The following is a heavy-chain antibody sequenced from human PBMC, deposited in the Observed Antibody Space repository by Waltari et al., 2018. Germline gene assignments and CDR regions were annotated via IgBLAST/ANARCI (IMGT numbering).Heavy chain of an antibody. CDR1: GFTFTDYG. J-gene: IGHJ4*02. Sequence: EVHLVESVGGLVQPGGSLRLSCADSGFTFTDYGMGWVRQAPGKGPEWVANIHKDGSEKNYVDYVKGRFTISRDNAKDSVYLQMNSLRADDTAMYYCVRDHWGPDYWGQGTLVTVSS. D-gene: IGHD7-27*01. V-gene: IGHV3-7*01. CDR3: VRDHWGPDY. CDR2: IHKDGSEK.